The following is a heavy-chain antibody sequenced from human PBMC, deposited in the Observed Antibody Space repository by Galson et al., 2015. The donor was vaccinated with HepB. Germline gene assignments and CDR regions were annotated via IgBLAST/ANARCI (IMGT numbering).Heavy chain of an antibody. V-gene: IGHV3-23*01. J-gene: IGHJ4*02. CDR2: ISGSGGST. CDR3: ANIGGELSAGPYYFDY. D-gene: IGHD3-16*02. Sequence: SLRLSCAASGFTFSSYAMSWVRQAPGKGLEWVSAISGSGGSTYYADSVKGRFTISRDNSKNTLYLQMNSLRAEDTAVYYCANIGGELSAGPYYFDYWGQGTLVTVSS. CDR1: GFTFSSYA.